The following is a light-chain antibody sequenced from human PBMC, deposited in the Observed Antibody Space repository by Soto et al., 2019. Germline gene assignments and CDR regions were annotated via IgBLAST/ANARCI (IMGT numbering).Light chain of an antibody. J-gene: IGKJ1*01. CDR1: QSVSNN. Sequence: EMVLTQSPGTLSLSPGERATLSCRASQSVSNNYLAWYQQKPGQAPRLLIYGASSRATGIPARFSGSGSGTEFTLIISSLQSEDSAVYYCQQYNSWLWTFGQGTKVDIK. CDR3: QQYNSWLWT. CDR2: GAS. V-gene: IGKV3-15*01.